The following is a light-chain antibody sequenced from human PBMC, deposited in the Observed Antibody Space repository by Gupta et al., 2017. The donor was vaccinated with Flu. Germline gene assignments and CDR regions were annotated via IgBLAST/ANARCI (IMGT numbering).Light chain of an antibody. CDR3: MRGKPPWT. CDR1: QSLIYKNGITY. Sequence: DVVMSQSPLSLSVTLGQPASISCRSSQSLIYKNGITYLNWLQQRPGQSPRRIIYEGSKRDYGVPDRFSGSGAVNDFTLRSSRGEDEDGGVYYGMRGKPPWTFGQGTRLEI. CDR2: EGS. J-gene: IGKJ2*02. V-gene: IGKV2-30*01.